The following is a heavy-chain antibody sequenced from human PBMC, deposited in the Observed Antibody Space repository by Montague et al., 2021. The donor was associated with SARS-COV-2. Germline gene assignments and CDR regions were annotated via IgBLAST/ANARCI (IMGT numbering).Heavy chain of an antibody. CDR3: ARGHQGVAMIVVVMIGAEYYFDY. V-gene: IGHV4-34*01. CDR2: INHGGIT. J-gene: IGHJ4*02. CDR1: GGSFNDYY. Sequence: TLSLTCAVYGGSFNDYYWSWIRQPPGKGLEWIGEINHGGITNYXPSLKSRVTISADTSKNQFSLKLKSVTAADTANYYCARGHQGVAMIVVVMIGAEYYFDYWGQGSLVSVSS. D-gene: IGHD3-22*01.